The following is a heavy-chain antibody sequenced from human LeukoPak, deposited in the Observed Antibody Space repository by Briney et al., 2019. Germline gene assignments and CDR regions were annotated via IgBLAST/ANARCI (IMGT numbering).Heavy chain of an antibody. J-gene: IGHJ5*02. V-gene: IGHV3-21*01. CDR2: ISSSSSYI. Sequence: GGSLRLSCAASGFTFSSYSMNWVRQAPGKGLEWVSSISSSSSYIYYADSVKGRFTISRGNAKNSLYLQMNSLRAEDTAVYYCAREGGYCSGGSCYSASNPWGQGTLVTVSS. CDR3: AREGGYCSGGSCYSASNP. D-gene: IGHD2-15*01. CDR1: GFTFSSYS.